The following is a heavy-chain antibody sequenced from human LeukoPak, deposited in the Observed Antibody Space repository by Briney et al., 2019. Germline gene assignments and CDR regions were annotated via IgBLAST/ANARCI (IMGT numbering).Heavy chain of an antibody. V-gene: IGHV3-73*01. CDR2: IRSKPNNYAT. CDR1: GFSISGSA. Sequence: PGGSLRLSCAASGFSISGSAMHWVRQASGKGLEWVGHIRSKPNNYATSYAASVKGRFTISRDDSSNTAYLQMNSLRTEDTAVYYCAKDSRVTIFGVVIIPPDYWGQGTLVTVSS. CDR3: AKDSRVTIFGVVIIPPDY. J-gene: IGHJ4*02. D-gene: IGHD3-3*01.